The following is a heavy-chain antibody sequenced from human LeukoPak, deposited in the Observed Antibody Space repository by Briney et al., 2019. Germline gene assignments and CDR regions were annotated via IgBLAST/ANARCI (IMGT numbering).Heavy chain of an antibody. Sequence: ASVTVSCKASGYTLTGYYMHWVRQAPGQGLEWMGWINPNSGGTNYAQTFQGRVTMTRDTSISTAYMELSRLRSDDTAVYYCARAIYDILTGPSKGYYYYGMDVWGQGTTVTVSS. D-gene: IGHD3-9*01. CDR2: INPNSGGT. CDR3: ARAIYDILTGPSKGYYYYGMDV. V-gene: IGHV1-2*02. J-gene: IGHJ6*02. CDR1: GYTLTGYY.